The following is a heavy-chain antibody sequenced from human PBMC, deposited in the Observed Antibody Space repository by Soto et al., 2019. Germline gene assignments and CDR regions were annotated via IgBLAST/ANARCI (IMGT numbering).Heavy chain of an antibody. CDR2: ITPNNGDT. CDR1: GYTFDTYG. D-gene: IGHD5-12*01. CDR3: AREDSGYDFDY. J-gene: IGHJ4*02. Sequence: ASVKVSCKASGYTFDTYGISWVRQAPGQGLEWMGWITPNNGDTNYAQKIQGRVTLTTDTSTTTAYLEVRSLRSDDTAVYYCAREDSGYDFDYWGQGTLVTVSS. V-gene: IGHV1-18*01.